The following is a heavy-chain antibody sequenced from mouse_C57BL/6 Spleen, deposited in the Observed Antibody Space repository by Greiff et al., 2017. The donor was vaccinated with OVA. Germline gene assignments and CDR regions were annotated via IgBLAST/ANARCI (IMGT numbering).Heavy chain of an antibody. CDR3: APTGRSFSWFAY. V-gene: IGHV1-53*01. CDR1: GYTFTSYW. CDR2: INPSNGGT. D-gene: IGHD4-1*02. J-gene: IGHJ3*01. Sequence: VQLQQPGTELVKPGASVKLSCKASGYTFTSYWMHWVKQRPGQGLEWIGNINPSNGGTNYNEKFKSKATLTVDKASSTAYMQLSSLTSEDSAVYYCAPTGRSFSWFAYWGQGTLVTVSA.